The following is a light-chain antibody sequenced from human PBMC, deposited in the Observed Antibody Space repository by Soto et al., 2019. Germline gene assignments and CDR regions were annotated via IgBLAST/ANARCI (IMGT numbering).Light chain of an antibody. CDR3: QQYHNRWT. CDR1: QSVGSN. CDR2: GAS. V-gene: IGKV3-15*01. Sequence: EIVMTQSPATLSVSPGEGVTLSCRASQSVGSNLAWYQQKPGQSPRLLIVGASTRAAGVPARFSGTGSGTEFTLTISSLQSEDVGVYLCQQYHNRWTFGQGTKVEIK. J-gene: IGKJ1*01.